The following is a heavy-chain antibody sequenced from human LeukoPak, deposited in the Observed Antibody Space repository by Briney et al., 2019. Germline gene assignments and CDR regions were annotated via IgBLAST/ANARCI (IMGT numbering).Heavy chain of an antibody. CDR2: IIPILGIA. CDR1: GGTFSSYA. J-gene: IGHJ5*02. D-gene: IGHD6-13*01. CDR3: ARVSAAGTFDWFDP. V-gene: IGHV1-69*04. Sequence: ASVKVSCKASGGTFSSYAISWVRQAPGQGLEWMGRIIPILGIANYAQKFQGRVTITADKSTSTAYMELSSLRSEDTAVYYCARVSAAGTFDWFDPWGQGTLVTVSS.